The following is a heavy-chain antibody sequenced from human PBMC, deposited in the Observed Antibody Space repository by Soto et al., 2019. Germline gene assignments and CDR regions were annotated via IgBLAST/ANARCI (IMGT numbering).Heavy chain of an antibody. CDR2: ITSDGSTT. CDR3: ARGASSAWYVDY. J-gene: IGHJ4*02. Sequence: EVQLVESGGGLVQPGGSLRLSCAASGFTFSSYWMHWVRQTPGKGLVWVSRITSDGSTTTYADSVKGRFAISRDNAKNMVYLQMSSLRAEDTAVYYCARGASSAWYVDYWGQGTLVTVSS. V-gene: IGHV3-74*01. CDR1: GFTFSSYW. D-gene: IGHD6-19*01.